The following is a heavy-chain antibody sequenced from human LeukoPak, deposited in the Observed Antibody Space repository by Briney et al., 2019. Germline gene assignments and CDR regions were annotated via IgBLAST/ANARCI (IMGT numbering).Heavy chain of an antibody. CDR1: GFTFDDYA. CDR2: ISWNSGSI. CDR3: AKDNDDILTGLFDY. Sequence: GGSLRLSCAASGFTFDDYAMHWVRQAPGKGLEGVSGISWNSGSIVYADSVKGRFTIPRDNAKNSLYLQMNSLRAEDMALYYCAKDNDDILTGLFDYWGQGTLVTVSS. D-gene: IGHD3-9*01. V-gene: IGHV3-9*03. J-gene: IGHJ4*02.